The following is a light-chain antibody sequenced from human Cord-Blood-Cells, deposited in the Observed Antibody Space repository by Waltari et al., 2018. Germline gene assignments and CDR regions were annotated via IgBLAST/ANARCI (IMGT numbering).Light chain of an antibody. CDR3: QQYNNWYT. CDR2: GAS. V-gene: IGKV3-15*01. J-gene: IGKJ2*01. CDR1: QSVSSN. Sequence: IVMTQSPAPLSVSPGDRATLSCRASQSVSSNLAWYQQNPGQAPTLRIYGASTRATGMPARFSGSGSGTEFTRTISSLQSEEFAVYYCQQYNNWYTVGQGTKLEIK.